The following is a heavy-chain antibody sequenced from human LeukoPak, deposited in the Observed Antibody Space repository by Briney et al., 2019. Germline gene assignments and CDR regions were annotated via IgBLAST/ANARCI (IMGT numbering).Heavy chain of an antibody. Sequence: GGSLRLSCAASGFTFSGSTMHWVRQASGKGLEWVGRIRSKAYSYATTFAASVKGRFTISRDDSKNTLYLQMNSLRAEDTAVYYCARDPVPTGTDLGGFDYWGQGTLVTVSS. CDR1: GFTFSGST. J-gene: IGHJ4*02. CDR2: IRSKAYSYAT. CDR3: ARDPVPTGTDLGGFDY. D-gene: IGHD1-1*01. V-gene: IGHV3-73*01.